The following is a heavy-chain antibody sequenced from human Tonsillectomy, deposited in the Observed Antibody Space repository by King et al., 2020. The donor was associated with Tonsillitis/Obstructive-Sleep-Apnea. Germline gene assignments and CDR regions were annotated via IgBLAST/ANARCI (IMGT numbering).Heavy chain of an antibody. CDR3: ARAGGGGDFYYHYMDV. CDR2: ISSGSRHI. J-gene: IGHJ6*03. Sequence: VQLVESGGGLVKPGGSLRLSCAASGFSFSIYSMNWVRQAPGKGLEGVASISSGSRHIYDADSVKGRLTISRDNAKKSLYLQMNSLRVDDTAVYYCARAGGGGDFYYHYMDVWGKGTTVTVSS. D-gene: IGHD3-16*01. CDR1: GFSFSIYS. V-gene: IGHV3-21*01.